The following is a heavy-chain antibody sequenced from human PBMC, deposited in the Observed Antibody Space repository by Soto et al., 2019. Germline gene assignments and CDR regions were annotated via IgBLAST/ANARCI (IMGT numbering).Heavy chain of an antibody. CDR3: AKDLLFLGGLCPCSDL. Sequence: GGSLRLSCAASGFILSSYGMHWVRQAPGKGLEWVAVISYDGSNKYYADSVKGRFTISRDISKNTLYLQMNSLRAEDTAVYYCAKDLLFLGGLCPCSDLWGPGILLTVSS. J-gene: IGHJ5*02. V-gene: IGHV3-30*18. D-gene: IGHD3-16*01. CDR1: GFILSSYG. CDR2: ISYDGSNK.